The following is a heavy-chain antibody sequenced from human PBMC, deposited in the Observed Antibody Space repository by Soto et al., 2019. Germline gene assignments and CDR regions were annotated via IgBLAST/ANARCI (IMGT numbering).Heavy chain of an antibody. J-gene: IGHJ4*02. V-gene: IGHV4-31*03. Sequence: QVQLQESGPGLVKPSQTLSLTCTVSGGSISSGGYYWSWIRQHPGKGLEWIGYIYYSGSTYYNPSLERRVTISVDTSKNQFSLKLSSVTAADTAVYYCARDRLDRPFDYWGQGTLVTVSS. CDR1: GGSISSGGYY. D-gene: IGHD3-9*01. CDR2: IYYSGST. CDR3: ARDRLDRPFDY.